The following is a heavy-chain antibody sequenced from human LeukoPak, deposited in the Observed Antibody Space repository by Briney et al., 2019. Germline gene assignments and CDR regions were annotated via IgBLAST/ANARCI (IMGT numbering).Heavy chain of an antibody. J-gene: IGHJ4*02. V-gene: IGHV1-8*01. CDR1: GYTFTSYD. D-gene: IGHD3-22*01. CDR3: ARGYFYSRVYYFDY. Sequence: ASVKVSCKASGYTFTSYDINWVRQAPGQGLEWMGWMNPNSGNTVYAQKFQGRVTMTRNTSISTAYMDLSSLRSEDTAVHYCARGYFYSRVYYFDYWGQGTLVTVSS. CDR2: MNPNSGNT.